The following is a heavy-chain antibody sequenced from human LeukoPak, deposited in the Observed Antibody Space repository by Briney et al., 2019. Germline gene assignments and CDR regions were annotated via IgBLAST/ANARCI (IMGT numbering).Heavy chain of an antibody. Sequence: GGSLRLSCAASGFTFSSYSMNWVRQAPGKGLEWVSSISSSSSYIYYADSVKGRFTISRDNAKNSLYLQMNSLRAEDTAVYYCARVKGCSGGSCYSDYWGQGTMVTVSS. CDR1: GFTFSSYS. D-gene: IGHD2-15*01. CDR3: ARVKGCSGGSCYSDY. V-gene: IGHV3-21*01. J-gene: IGHJ3*01. CDR2: ISSSSSYI.